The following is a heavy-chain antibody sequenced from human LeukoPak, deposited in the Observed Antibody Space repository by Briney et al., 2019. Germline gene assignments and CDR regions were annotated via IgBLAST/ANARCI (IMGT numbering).Heavy chain of an antibody. Sequence: PSETLSLTCTVSGGSISSGDYYWSWIRQPPGKGLEWIGYIYYSGSTYCNPSLKSRVTISVDTSKNQFSLKLSSVTAADTAVYYCARDRDKGYYGMDVWGQGTTVTVSS. CDR1: GGSISSGDYY. CDR2: IYYSGST. D-gene: IGHD2-15*01. CDR3: ARDRDKGYYGMDV. J-gene: IGHJ6*02. V-gene: IGHV4-30-4*01.